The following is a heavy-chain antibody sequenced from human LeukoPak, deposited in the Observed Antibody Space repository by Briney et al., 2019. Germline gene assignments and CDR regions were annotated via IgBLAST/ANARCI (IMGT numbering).Heavy chain of an antibody. J-gene: IGHJ5*02. D-gene: IGHD3-10*01. CDR3: ARDSARGGLDNWFDP. CDR1: GGSISSYY. Sequence: SETLSLTCTVSGGSISSYYWSWIRQPPGKGLEWIGYIYYSGSTNYNPSLKSRVTISVDTSKNQFSLKLSSVTAADTAVYYCARDSARGGLDNWFDPWGQGTLVTVSS. V-gene: IGHV4-59*01. CDR2: IYYSGST.